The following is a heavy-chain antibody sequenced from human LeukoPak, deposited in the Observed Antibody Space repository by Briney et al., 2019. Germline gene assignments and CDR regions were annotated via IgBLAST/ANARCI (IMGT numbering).Heavy chain of an antibody. Sequence: GASVKVSCKASGYTFTSYDINWVRQATGQGLEWMGWMNPNSGNTGYAQKFQGRVTMTRDTSTSTVYMELSSLRSEDTAVYYCANSDYCSSTSCYTPWGYYGMDVWGQGTTVTVSS. V-gene: IGHV1-8*01. J-gene: IGHJ6*02. CDR1: GYTFTSYD. D-gene: IGHD2-2*02. CDR3: ANSDYCSSTSCYTPWGYYGMDV. CDR2: MNPNSGNT.